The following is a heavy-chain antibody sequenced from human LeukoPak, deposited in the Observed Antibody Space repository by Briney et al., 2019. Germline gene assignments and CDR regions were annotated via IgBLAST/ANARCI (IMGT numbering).Heavy chain of an antibody. Sequence: ASVKVSCKASGGTFSSYAISWVRQAPGQGLEWMGGIIPIFGTANYAQKFQGRVTITTDESTSTAYMELSSLRSEDTAVYYCASDRAGRFGVVQFDYWGQGTLVTVSS. D-gene: IGHD3-3*01. CDR2: IIPIFGTA. CDR3: ASDRAGRFGVVQFDY. J-gene: IGHJ4*02. CDR1: GGTFSSYA. V-gene: IGHV1-69*05.